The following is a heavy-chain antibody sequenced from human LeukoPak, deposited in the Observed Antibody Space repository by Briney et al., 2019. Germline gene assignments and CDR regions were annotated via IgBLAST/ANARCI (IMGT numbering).Heavy chain of an antibody. CDR3: VRGRDFWSYVFGVDP. CDR2: ISYSGTT. V-gene: IGHV4-59*11. D-gene: IGHD3-3*01. Sequence: SETLSLTCTVSHGSMIDHYWSWIRQPPGKGLEYLGYISYSGTTKYNPSLRSRITISLDKSKNQFSLQLDSVTAADTAIYYCVRGRDFWSYVFGVDPWGQGSLVTVSS. CDR1: HGSMIDHY. J-gene: IGHJ5*02.